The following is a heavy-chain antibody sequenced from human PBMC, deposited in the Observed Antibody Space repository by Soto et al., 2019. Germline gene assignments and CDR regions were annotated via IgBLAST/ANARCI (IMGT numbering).Heavy chain of an antibody. CDR2: IDPSDSYT. J-gene: IGHJ6*02. CDR3: ASTKPRSGYGLPTLDYYYGMDV. Sequence: GESLKISCKGSGYSFTSYWISWVRQMPGKGLEWMGRIDPSDSYTNYSPSFQGHVTISADKSISTAYLQWSSLKASDTAMYYCASTKPRSGYGLPTLDYYYGMDVWGQGTTVTVSS. D-gene: IGHD5-12*01. CDR1: GYSFTSYW. V-gene: IGHV5-10-1*01.